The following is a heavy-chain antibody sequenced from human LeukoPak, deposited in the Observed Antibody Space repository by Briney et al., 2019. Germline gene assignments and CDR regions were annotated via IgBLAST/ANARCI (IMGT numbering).Heavy chain of an antibody. Sequence: RVASVKVSCKVSGYILTELSMHGVRQAPGKGLEWMGGFDPEDGETIYAQKFQGRITMTEDTSTDTAYMELSSLRSEDTAVYYCATHSSGYYYVNPLWQHWGQGTLVTVSS. CDR2: FDPEDGET. CDR3: ATHSSGYYYVNPLWQH. CDR1: GYILTELS. J-gene: IGHJ1*01. V-gene: IGHV1-24*01. D-gene: IGHD3-22*01.